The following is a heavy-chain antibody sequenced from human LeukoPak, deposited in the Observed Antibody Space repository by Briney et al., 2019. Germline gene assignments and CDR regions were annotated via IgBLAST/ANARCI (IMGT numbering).Heavy chain of an antibody. CDR1: GGSFSGYY. CDR3: ARGGAIVVVPAASKRGYNWFDP. Sequence: SETLSLTCAVYGGSFSGYYWSWIRQPPGKGLEWIGEINHSGSTNYNPSLKSRVTISVDTSKNQFSPKLSSVTAADTAVYYCARGGAIVVVPAASKRGYNWFDPWGQGTLVTVSS. CDR2: INHSGST. D-gene: IGHD2-2*01. V-gene: IGHV4-34*01. J-gene: IGHJ5*02.